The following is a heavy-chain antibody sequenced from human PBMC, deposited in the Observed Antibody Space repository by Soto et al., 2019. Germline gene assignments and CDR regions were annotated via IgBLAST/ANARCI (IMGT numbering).Heavy chain of an antibody. Sequence: PGGSLRLSCAASGFTFSSYSMNWVRQAPGKGLEWVSSISSSSSYIYYADSVKGRFTISRDDSKNTLYLQMNSLRAEDTAVYYCAKKLTGYYPLDFWGQGTVVTVSS. CDR2: ISSSSSYI. D-gene: IGHD3-3*01. V-gene: IGHV3-21*04. CDR1: GFTFSSYS. CDR3: AKKLTGYYPLDF. J-gene: IGHJ4*02.